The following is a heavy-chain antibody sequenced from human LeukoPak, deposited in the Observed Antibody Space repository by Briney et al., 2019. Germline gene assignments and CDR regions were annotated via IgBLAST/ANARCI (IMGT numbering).Heavy chain of an antibody. D-gene: IGHD6-13*01. CDR3: ARYSSTWYLGDFYYYYYMDV. J-gene: IGHJ6*03. V-gene: IGHV3-7*01. Sequence: GGSLRLSCAASGFTFNRHWMTWVRQAPGKGLEWVANIKEDESEIYYVDSVKGRFTISRDNAKNSLYLQMNSLRVEDTAVYYCARYSSTWYLGDFYYYYYMDVWGKGTTVTISS. CDR2: IKEDESEI. CDR1: GFTFNRHW.